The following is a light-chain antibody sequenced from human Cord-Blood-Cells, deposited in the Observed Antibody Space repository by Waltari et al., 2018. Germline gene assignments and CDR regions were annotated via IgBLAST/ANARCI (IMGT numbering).Light chain of an antibody. V-gene: IGLV1-47*01. CDR1: CSNIGRND. J-gene: IGLJ1*01. CDR3: AAWYDSLSGYV. Sequence: QSVLTPPPSASGTPGQRVTICCPGTCSNIGRNDVSWYQQLPGTAPKLLSYRNNQRPSGVPDRFSGSKSGTSASLAISGLRSEDEADYYCAAWYDSLSGYVFGTGTKVTVL. CDR2: RNN.